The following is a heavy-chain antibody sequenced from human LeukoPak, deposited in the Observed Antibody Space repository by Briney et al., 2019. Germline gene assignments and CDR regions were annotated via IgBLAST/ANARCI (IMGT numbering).Heavy chain of an antibody. CDR2: IIPILGIA. J-gene: IGHJ6*02. V-gene: IGHV1-69*04. Sequence: SVKVSCKASGGTFSSYAISWVRQAPGQGLEWMGRIIPILGIANYAQKFQGRVTITADKSTSTAYMELSSLRSEDTAVYYCARVGHTLAAAGTFYYYGMDVWGQGTTVTVSS. D-gene: IGHD6-13*01. CDR1: GGTFSSYA. CDR3: ARVGHTLAAAGTFYYYGMDV.